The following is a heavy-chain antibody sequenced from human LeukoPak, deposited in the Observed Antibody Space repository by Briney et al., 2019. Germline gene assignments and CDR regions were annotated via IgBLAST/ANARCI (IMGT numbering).Heavy chain of an antibody. J-gene: IGHJ5*01. D-gene: IGHD3-3*01. Sequence: PLETLSLTCAVYGGSFSNYDWTWIRQPPGKGLEWIGEIHHSGRTNYNPSLKRRITISADTSKKQFSLRLSSVTAADTAVYYCARGRSRVTIFGVALNWLDSWGQGNLVTVSS. V-gene: IGHV4-34*01. CDR1: GGSFSNYD. CDR2: IHHSGRT. CDR3: ARGRSRVTIFGVALNWLDS.